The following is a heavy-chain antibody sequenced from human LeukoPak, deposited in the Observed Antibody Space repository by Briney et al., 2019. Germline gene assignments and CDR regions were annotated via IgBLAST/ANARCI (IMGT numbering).Heavy chain of an antibody. D-gene: IGHD3-10*01. V-gene: IGHV1-2*02. CDR2: INPNSGGT. Sequence: WASVKVSCKASGYTFTGYYMHWVRQAPGQGLGWMGWINPNSGGTNYAQKFQGRVTMTRDTSISTAYMELSRLRSDDTAVYYCARGWAGELLNAFDIWGQGTMVTVSS. CDR1: GYTFTGYY. CDR3: ARGWAGELLNAFDI. J-gene: IGHJ3*02.